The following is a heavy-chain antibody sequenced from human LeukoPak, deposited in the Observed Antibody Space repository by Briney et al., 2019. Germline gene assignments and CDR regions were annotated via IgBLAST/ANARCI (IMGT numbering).Heavy chain of an antibody. D-gene: IGHD1-26*01. CDR1: GYTFTGYY. V-gene: IGHV1-2*02. J-gene: IGHJ6*03. Sequence: ASVKVSCKASGYTFTGYYMHWVRQAPGQGLEWMGWINPNSGGTNYAQKFQGRVTMTRDTSISTAYMELSSLRSEDTAVYYCAKGLVGATNYYYYMDVWGKGTTVTVSS. CDR2: INPNSGGT. CDR3: AKGLVGATNYYYYMDV.